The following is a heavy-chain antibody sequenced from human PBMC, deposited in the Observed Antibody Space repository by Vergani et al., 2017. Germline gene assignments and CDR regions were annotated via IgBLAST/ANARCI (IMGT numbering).Heavy chain of an antibody. CDR3: AKDNYMDV. CDR1: GFTFDDYA. Sequence: EVQLVESGGGLVQPGRSLRLSCAASGFTFDDYAMHWVRQAPGKGLEWVSGISWNSGSIGYADSVKGRFTISRDNAKNSLYLQMNSLRAEDTALYYCAKDNYMDVWGKGTTVTVSS. CDR2: ISWNSGSI. J-gene: IGHJ6*03. V-gene: IGHV3-9*01.